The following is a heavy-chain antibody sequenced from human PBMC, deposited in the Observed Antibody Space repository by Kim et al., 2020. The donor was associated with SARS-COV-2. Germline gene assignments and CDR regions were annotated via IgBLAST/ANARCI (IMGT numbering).Heavy chain of an antibody. V-gene: IGHV3-11*01. CDR1: GFKFSDFF. Sequence: GGSLRLFCEGSGFKFSDFFMTWIRQAPGKGLEWVSYSSSSGAITYYAESVKGRFTISRDNAKNSVHLQMNDLRAEDTAVYYCARDGPYAYDYNTYNYFYGLDLWGQGTTVTVSS. CDR2: SSSSGAIT. CDR3: ARDGPYAYDYNTYNYFYGLDL. D-gene: IGHD3-16*01. J-gene: IGHJ6*02.